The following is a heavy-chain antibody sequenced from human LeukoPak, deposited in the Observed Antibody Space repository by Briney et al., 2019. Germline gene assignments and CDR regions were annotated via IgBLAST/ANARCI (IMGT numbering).Heavy chain of an antibody. J-gene: IGHJ4*02. CDR2: INPSGGST. V-gene: IGHV1-46*01. CDR1: GYTFTSYY. CDR3: ARDTGGYDWPSDFDY. D-gene: IGHD5-12*01. Sequence: VASVKVSCKASGYTFTSYYMHWVRQAPGQGLEWMGIINPSGGSTSYAQKFQGRVTMTRDTSTSTVYMELSSLRSEDTAVYYCARDTGGYDWPSDFDYWGQGTLVTVSS.